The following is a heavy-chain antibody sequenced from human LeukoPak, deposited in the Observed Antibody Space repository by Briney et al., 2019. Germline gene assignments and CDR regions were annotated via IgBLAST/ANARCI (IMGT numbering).Heavy chain of an antibody. J-gene: IGHJ4*02. V-gene: IGHV4-4*02. CDR2: IYHSGST. CDR3: ARARSDSSSCFDY. Sequence: PSETLSLTCAVSGGSISSSNWWSWVRQSPGKRLEWIGEIYHSGSTNYNPSLKSRVTISVDKSKNQFSLDLTSVTAADTAVYYCARARSDSSSCFDYWGQGTLVIVSS. D-gene: IGHD6-13*01. CDR1: GGSISSSNW.